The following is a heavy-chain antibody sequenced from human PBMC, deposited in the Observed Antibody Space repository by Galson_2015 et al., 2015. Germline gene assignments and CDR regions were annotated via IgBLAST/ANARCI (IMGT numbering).Heavy chain of an antibody. Sequence: CAISGDSVSSHSAAWNWIRQAPSRGREWLGRTYYRSEWYNDYAVSVKRRITINPDTSKNQFSLLLNSVTPEDTAVYYCAREFYGIDVWGQGTTVTVSS. CDR3: AREFYGIDV. J-gene: IGHJ6*02. V-gene: IGHV6-1*01. CDR1: GDSVSSHSAA. CDR2: TYYRSEWYN.